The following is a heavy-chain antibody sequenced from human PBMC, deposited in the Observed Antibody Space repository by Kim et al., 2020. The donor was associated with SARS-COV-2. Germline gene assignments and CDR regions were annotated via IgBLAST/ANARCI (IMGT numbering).Heavy chain of an antibody. CDR1: GGSFSGYY. Sequence: SETLSLTCAVYGGSFSGYYWSWIRQPPGKGLEWIGEINHSGSTNYNPSLKSRVTISVDTSKNQFSLKLSSVTAADTAVYYCARFRTTTVTTPFDYWGQGTLVTVSS. D-gene: IGHD4-17*01. V-gene: IGHV4-34*01. CDR2: INHSGST. J-gene: IGHJ4*02. CDR3: ARFRTTTVTTPFDY.